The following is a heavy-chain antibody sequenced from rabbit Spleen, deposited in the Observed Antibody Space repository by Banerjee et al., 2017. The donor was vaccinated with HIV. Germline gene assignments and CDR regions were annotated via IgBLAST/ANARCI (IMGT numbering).Heavy chain of an antibody. J-gene: IGHJ6*01. CDR2: IEGGSSAFS. V-gene: IGHV1S45*01. Sequence: QEQLEESGGGLVKPEGSLTLTCTASGVSFSSNVYMCWVRQAPGKGLEWIACIEGGSSAFSYFASWAKGRFTISKTSSTTLTLQMTSLTAADTATYFCARTTYGYDDYADLYYAAMDLWGPGTLVTVS. CDR3: ARTTYGYDDYADLYYAAMDL. CDR1: GVSFSSNVY. D-gene: IGHD6-1*01.